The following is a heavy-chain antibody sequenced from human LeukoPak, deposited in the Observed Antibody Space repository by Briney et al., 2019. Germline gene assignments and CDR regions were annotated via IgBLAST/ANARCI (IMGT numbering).Heavy chain of an antibody. V-gene: IGHV3-15*01. D-gene: IGHD1-26*01. CDR2: IKSKTDDGTT. CDR3: TTEAYSGSSPGY. J-gene: IGHJ4*01. Sequence: GGSLRLSCAASGFTFSNAWVGWVRQAPGKWLEWVGRIKSKTDDGTTDYAAAVKGRFTISRADSQTTLYLPMNSLKTEDTAVYYCTTEAYSGSSPGYWGHGTLVTVSS. CDR1: GFTFSNAW.